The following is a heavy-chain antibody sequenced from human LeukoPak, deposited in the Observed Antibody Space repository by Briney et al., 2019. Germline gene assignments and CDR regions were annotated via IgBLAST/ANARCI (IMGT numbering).Heavy chain of an antibody. J-gene: IGHJ4*02. CDR2: IYTTGST. V-gene: IGHV4-61*02. CDR1: GDSISSGSYY. Sequence: SETLSLTCTVSGDSISSGSYYWSWIRQPAGRGLEWIGRIYTTGSTNYNPSLKSRVTISVDTSKNQFSLKLSSVTAADTAVYYCAREPGQLDYWGQGTLVTVSS. D-gene: IGHD1-1*01. CDR3: AREPGQLDY.